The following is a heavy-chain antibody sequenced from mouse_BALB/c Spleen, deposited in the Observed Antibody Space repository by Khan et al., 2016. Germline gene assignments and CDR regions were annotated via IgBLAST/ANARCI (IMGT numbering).Heavy chain of an antibody. Sequence: VQLQQSGAELVKPGASVKLSCTASDFNIKDTYMHWVKQRPEQGLEWIGSIDPANDDSNYDPKFQGKATLSADTSSNTAYLPLTSLTSEETAVYECTRSGYGRYAMDYWGQGTSVTVSS. D-gene: IGHD3-2*02. CDR2: IDPANDDS. CDR3: TRSGYGRYAMDY. V-gene: IGHV14-3*02. CDR1: DFNIKDTY. J-gene: IGHJ4*01.